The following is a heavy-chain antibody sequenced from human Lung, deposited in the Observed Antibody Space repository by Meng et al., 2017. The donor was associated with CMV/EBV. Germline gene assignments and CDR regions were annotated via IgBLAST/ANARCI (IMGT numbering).Heavy chain of an antibody. D-gene: IGHD3-3*01. CDR1: GFTFSSSE. V-gene: IGHV3-48*03. J-gene: IGHJ1*01. CDR2: ISSGGGTI. CDR3: ARDRAGYYDFPYQFAL. Sequence: GESLKISCGASGFTFSSSEMTWVRQAPGKGLEWISYISSGGGTIYYADSVRGRFTISRDNANNSLYLQMNGLRADDTAVYYCARDRAGYYDFPYQFALWGQGTLVXVSS.